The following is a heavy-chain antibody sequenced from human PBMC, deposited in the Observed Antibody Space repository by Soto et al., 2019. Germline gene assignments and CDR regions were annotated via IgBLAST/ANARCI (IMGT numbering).Heavy chain of an antibody. CDR2: ISYDGSNK. CDR1: GFTFSSYG. Sequence: GGSLRLSCAASGFTFSSYGMHWVRQAPGKGLEWVAVISYDGSNKYYADSVKGRFTISRDNSKNTLYLQMNSLRAEDTAVYYCAKDPSPYCSGGSCYENYYYYYMDVWGKGTTVTVSS. V-gene: IGHV3-30*18. J-gene: IGHJ6*03. D-gene: IGHD2-15*01. CDR3: AKDPSPYCSGGSCYENYYYYYMDV.